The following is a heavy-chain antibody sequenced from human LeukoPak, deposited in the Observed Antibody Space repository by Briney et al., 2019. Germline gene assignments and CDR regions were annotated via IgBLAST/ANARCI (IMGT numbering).Heavy chain of an antibody. D-gene: IGHD5-12*01. CDR2: ISSSSSYI. CDR1: GFTFSSYS. V-gene: IGHV3-21*01. Sequence: GGSLRLSCAASGFTFSSYSMNWVRQAPGKGLGWVSSISSSSSYIYYADSVKGRFTISRDNAKNSLYLQMNSLRAEDTAVYYCARFALSGYDYWGQGTLVTVSS. J-gene: IGHJ4*02. CDR3: ARFALSGYDY.